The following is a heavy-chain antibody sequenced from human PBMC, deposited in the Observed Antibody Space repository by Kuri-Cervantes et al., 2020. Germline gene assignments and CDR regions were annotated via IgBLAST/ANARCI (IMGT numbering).Heavy chain of an antibody. CDR3: ARGPLGYSYVDY. V-gene: IGHV1-8*01. CDR1: GYTFTSYD. CDR2: MNPNSGNT. D-gene: IGHD5-18*01. Sequence: ASVKVSCKASGYTFTSYDINWVRQATGQGLEWMGWMNPNSGNTGYAQKFQGGVTMTRNTSISTAYMELSSLRSEDTAVYYCARGPLGYSYVDYWGQGTLVTVSS. J-gene: IGHJ4*02.